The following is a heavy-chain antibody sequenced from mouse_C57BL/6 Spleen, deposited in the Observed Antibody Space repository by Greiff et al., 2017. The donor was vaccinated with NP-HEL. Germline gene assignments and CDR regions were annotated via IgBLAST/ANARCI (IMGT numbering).Heavy chain of an antibody. CDR3: TRSPYYYGSTYYYAMDY. CDR1: GYTFTDYE. D-gene: IGHD1-1*01. J-gene: IGHJ4*01. CDR2: IDPETGGT. V-gene: IGHV1-15*01. Sequence: VQLQQSGAELVRPGASVTLSCKASGYTFTDYEMHWVKQTPVHGLEWIGAIDPETGGTAYNQKFKGKAILTADKSSSTAYMELRSLTSEDSAVYYCTRSPYYYGSTYYYAMDYWGQGTSVTVSS.